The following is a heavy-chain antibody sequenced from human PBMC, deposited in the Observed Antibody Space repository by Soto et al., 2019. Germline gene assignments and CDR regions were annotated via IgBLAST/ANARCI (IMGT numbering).Heavy chain of an antibody. D-gene: IGHD2-15*01. V-gene: IGHV4-34*01. CDR2: NNHSGGT. CDR1: GGSFSGYY. CDR3: ARGGHIVVGVVAATRGAFDI. Sequence: QVQLQQWGAGLLKPSETLSLTCAVYGGSFSGYYWSWIRQPPGKGLEWIGENNHSGGTNYNPSLSSRVTISVDTSKNQFSLKLSSVTAADTAVYYCARGGHIVVGVVAATRGAFDIWGQGTMVTVSS. J-gene: IGHJ3*02.